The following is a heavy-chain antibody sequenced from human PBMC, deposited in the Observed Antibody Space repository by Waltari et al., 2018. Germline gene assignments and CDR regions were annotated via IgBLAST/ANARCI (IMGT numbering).Heavy chain of an antibody. D-gene: IGHD3-22*01. CDR2: ICYSGST. CDR1: GGSISSYY. CDR3: ASAGYYDSSGYYPFDY. J-gene: IGHJ4*02. Sequence: QVQLQESGPGLVKPSETLSLTCTVSGGSISSYYWSWIRQPPGKGLEWLGYICYSGSTHDTPSLKRRVTISVDTSKNQFSLKLSSVTAADTAVYYCASAGYYDSSGYYPFDYWGQGTLVTVSS. V-gene: IGHV4-59*01.